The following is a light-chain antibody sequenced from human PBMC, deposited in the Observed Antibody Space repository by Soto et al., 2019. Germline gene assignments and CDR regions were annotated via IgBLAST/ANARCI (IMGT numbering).Light chain of an antibody. J-gene: IGLJ2*01. CDR3: QSYDSTLSGSRVV. V-gene: IGLV1-40*01. Sequence: QPVLTQPPSVSGAPGQRVTISCSGSSSNIGAGYDVHWYEQLPGKAPKLLISGDNNRPSGVPDRFSASKSGTSASLTITGLQDEDEADYYCQSYDSTLSGSRVVFGGGTKLTVL. CDR2: GDN. CDR1: SSNIGAGYD.